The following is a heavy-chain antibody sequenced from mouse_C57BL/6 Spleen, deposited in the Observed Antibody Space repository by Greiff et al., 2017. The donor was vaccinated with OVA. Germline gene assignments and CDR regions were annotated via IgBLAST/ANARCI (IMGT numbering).Heavy chain of an antibody. CDR3: ARGNYDVFAY. CDR1: GYTFTDYY. J-gene: IGHJ3*01. Sequence: EVQLQQSGPELVKPGASVKISCKASGYTFTDYYMNWVKQSHGKSLEWIGDINPNNGGTSYNQKFKGKATLTVDKSSSTAYMELRSLTSEDSAVYYCARGNYDVFAYWGQGTLVTVSA. V-gene: IGHV1-26*01. CDR2: INPNNGGT. D-gene: IGHD2-4*01.